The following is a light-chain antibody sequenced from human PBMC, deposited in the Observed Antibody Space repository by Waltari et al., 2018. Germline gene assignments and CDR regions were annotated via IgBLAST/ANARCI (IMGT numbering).Light chain of an antibody. CDR3: SSYTTGSTRYV. J-gene: IGLJ1*01. CDR2: DVN. V-gene: IGLV2-14*03. CDR1: SSDIGVYNF. Sequence: QSALTQPASVSGSPGQSITISCTGTSSDIGVYNFVSCYRKHPVKAPKVIIYDVNNRPSGVSSRFSGSESGNTASLTISGLQAEDKADYYCSSYTTGSTRYVFGSGTKVTVL.